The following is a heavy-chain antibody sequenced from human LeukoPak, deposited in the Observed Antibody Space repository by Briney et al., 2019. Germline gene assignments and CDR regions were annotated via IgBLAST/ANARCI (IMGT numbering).Heavy chain of an antibody. CDR1: GFTFDDYA. Sequence: GGSLRLSCAASGFTFDDYAMHWVRQAPGKGLEWVSGISWNSGSIGYADSVKGRFTISRDNSKNTLYLQMNSLRAEDTAVYYCAKGYYDSSGYYNDAFDIWGQGTMVTVSS. J-gene: IGHJ3*02. CDR3: AKGYYDSSGYYNDAFDI. V-gene: IGHV3-9*01. D-gene: IGHD3-22*01. CDR2: ISWNSGSI.